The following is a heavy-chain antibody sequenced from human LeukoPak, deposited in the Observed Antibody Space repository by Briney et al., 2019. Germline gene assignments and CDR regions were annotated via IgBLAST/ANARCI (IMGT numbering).Heavy chain of an antibody. CDR2: IYPGDSDT. CDR3: ARATNFDWSNRYFDY. D-gene: IGHD3-9*01. Sequence: GESLKISCKGSGYSSTSYWIGWVRQMPGKGLEWMGIIYPGDSDTRYSPSFQGQVTISADKSISTAYLQWSSLKASDTAMYYCARATNFDWSNRYFDYWGQGTLVTVSS. J-gene: IGHJ4*02. CDR1: GYSSTSYW. V-gene: IGHV5-51*01.